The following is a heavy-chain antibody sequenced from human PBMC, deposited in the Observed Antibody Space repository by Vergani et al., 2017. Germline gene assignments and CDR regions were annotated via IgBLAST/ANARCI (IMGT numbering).Heavy chain of an antibody. V-gene: IGHV1-18*01. CDR1: GYTFSTYG. Sequence: QVQLVQSGAEVKKPGASVKVSCKASGYTFSTYGISWVRQAPGQGLEWMGWISAYNGNTNYPEKFQGRLTMTTDTPTRTAYMELRSLRSDDTAVYYCARVHGDYAPPGDGRIDWGQGTLVTVSS. D-gene: IGHD4-17*01. J-gene: IGHJ4*02. CDR3: ARVHGDYAPPGDGRID. CDR2: ISAYNGNT.